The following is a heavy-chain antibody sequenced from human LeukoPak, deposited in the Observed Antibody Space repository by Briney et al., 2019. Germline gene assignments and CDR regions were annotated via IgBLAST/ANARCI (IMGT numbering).Heavy chain of an antibody. CDR3: AREGVAATGLDY. J-gene: IGHJ4*02. D-gene: IGHD6-13*01. V-gene: IGHV1-46*01. Sequence: GASVKVSCKASGYTFSIYNMHWVRPAPGQGLEWMGIINPSGGSASDTQKFQGRVTMTRDTSTSTLYMELSSLRSEDTAVYYCAREGVAATGLDYWGQGTLVTVSS. CDR2: INPSGGSA. CDR1: GYTFSIYN.